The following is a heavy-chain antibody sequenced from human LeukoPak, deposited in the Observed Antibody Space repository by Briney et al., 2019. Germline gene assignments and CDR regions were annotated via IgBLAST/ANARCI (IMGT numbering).Heavy chain of an antibody. Sequence: SQTLSLTCTVSGGSISSGDFYWSWIRQPPGKGLEWIGYIYYSGSTYYNPSLKSRVTISVDTSKNQFSLKLSSVTAADTAVYYCARAPGVITFDYWGQGTLVTVSS. CDR1: GGSISSGDFY. CDR2: IYYSGST. J-gene: IGHJ4*02. D-gene: IGHD3-16*02. V-gene: IGHV4-30-4*01. CDR3: ARAPGVITFDY.